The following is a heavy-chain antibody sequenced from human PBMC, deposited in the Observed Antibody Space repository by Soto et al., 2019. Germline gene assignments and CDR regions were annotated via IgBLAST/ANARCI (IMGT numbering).Heavy chain of an antibody. CDR3: ASTTTYYYDSSGYPFDY. V-gene: IGHV4-39*01. J-gene: IGHJ4*02. CDR2: IYYSGST. CDR1: GGSISSSSYY. Sequence: SETLSLTCTVSGGSISSSSYYWGWIRQPPGKGLEWIGSIYYSGSTYYNPSLKSRVTISVDTSKNQFSLKLSSVTAADTAVYYCASTTTYYYDSSGYPFDYWGQGTLLTVSS. D-gene: IGHD3-22*01.